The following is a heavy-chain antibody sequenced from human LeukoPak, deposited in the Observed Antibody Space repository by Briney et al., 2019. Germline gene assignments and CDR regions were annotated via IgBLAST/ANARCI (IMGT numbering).Heavy chain of an antibody. CDR3: ARGASITIFGVAGGGDYFDY. D-gene: IGHD3-3*01. Sequence: PSETLSLTCTVSGGSISSGSYYWSWIRQPPGKGLEWIGYIYYSGSTNYNPSLKSRVTISVDTSKNQFSLKLSSVTAADTAVYYCARGASITIFGVAGGGDYFDYWGQGTLVTVSS. CDR1: GGSISSGSYY. V-gene: IGHV4-61*01. CDR2: IYYSGST. J-gene: IGHJ4*02.